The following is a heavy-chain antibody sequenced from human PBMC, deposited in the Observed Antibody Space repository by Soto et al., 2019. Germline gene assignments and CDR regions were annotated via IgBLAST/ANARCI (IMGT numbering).Heavy chain of an antibody. J-gene: IGHJ6*02. Sequence: PGESLKISCQGPGYRFSSYWIAWVRQMPGKGLEWMGIIYPGDSDTIYSPSFQGQVTFSVDKSTSTAYLQWSSLKASDTAMHYCARQGSNGAYYYYGMDVWGQGTTVTVSS. CDR2: IYPGDSDT. V-gene: IGHV5-51*01. CDR3: ARQGSNGAYYYYGMDV. D-gene: IGHD2-8*01. CDR1: GYRFSSYW.